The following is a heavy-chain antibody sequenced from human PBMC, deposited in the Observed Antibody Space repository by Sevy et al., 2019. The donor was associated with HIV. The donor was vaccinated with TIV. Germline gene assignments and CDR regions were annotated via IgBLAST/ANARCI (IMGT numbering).Heavy chain of an antibody. V-gene: IGHV1-8*01. J-gene: IGHJ4*02. Sequence: ASVKVSCKASGYTFTSYDINWVRQATGQGLEWMGWMNPNSGNTGYAQKLQGRVTMTRNTSISTAYMELSSLRSEDTAVYYCARGRGYSGYDSSRYWGQGTLVTVSS. CDR1: GYTFTSYD. D-gene: IGHD5-12*01. CDR3: ARGRGYSGYDSSRY. CDR2: MNPNSGNT.